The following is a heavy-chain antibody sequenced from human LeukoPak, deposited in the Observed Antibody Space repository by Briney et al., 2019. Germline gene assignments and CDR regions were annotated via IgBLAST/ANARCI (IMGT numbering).Heavy chain of an antibody. CDR2: IYYSGST. CDR3: ARGDYDGDDY. J-gene: IGHJ4*02. Sequence: SETLSLTCTVSGGSISSYYWSWIRQPPGKGLEWIGYIYYSGSTYYNPSLKSRVTISVDTSKNQFSLKLSSVTAADTAVYYCARGDYDGDDYWGQGTLVTVSS. D-gene: IGHD4-23*01. CDR1: GGSISSYY. V-gene: IGHV4-59*06.